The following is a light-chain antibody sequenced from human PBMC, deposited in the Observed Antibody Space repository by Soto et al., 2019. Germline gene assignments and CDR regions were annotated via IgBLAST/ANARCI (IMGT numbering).Light chain of an antibody. J-gene: IGLJ3*02. Sequence: QSLLTQSPSASASLGASVKLTCTRSSGHSSYAIAWHQQQPEKGPRYLMKLNSDGSHSKGDGIPDRFSGSSSGAERYLTISSLQAEDEADYYCLSWGTGILVFGGGTKVTVL. CDR3: LSWGTGILV. V-gene: IGLV4-69*01. CDR2: LNSDGSH. CDR1: SGHSSYA.